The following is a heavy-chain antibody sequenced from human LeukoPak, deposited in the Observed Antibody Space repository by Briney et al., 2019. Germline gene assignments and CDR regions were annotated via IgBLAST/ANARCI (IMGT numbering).Heavy chain of an antibody. CDR1: GGSISSGSYY. Sequence: SGTLSLTCTVSGGSISSGSYYWVWIRQPPGKGLEWIGSIYYSGSTYYNPSLKSRVTISVDTSKNQFSLKLSSVTAADTAVYYCARDRSRRFRFDYWGQGTLVTVSS. J-gene: IGHJ4*02. V-gene: IGHV4-39*07. CDR3: ARDRSRRFRFDY. CDR2: IYYSGST. D-gene: IGHD3-10*01.